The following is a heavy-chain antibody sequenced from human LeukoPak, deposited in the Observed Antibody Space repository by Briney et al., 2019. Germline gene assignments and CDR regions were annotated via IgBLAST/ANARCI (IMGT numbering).Heavy chain of an antibody. V-gene: IGHV3-30*04. CDR2: ISYDGSNK. J-gene: IGHJ4*02. Sequence: GGSLRLSCAASGFTFSSYAMHWVRQAPGKGLEWVAVISYDGSNKYYADSVKGRFTISRDNSKNTLYLQMNSLRAEDTAVYYCARDRTTVTVFDYWGQGTLVTVSS. CDR1: GFTFSSYA. CDR3: ARDRTTVTVFDY. D-gene: IGHD4-17*01.